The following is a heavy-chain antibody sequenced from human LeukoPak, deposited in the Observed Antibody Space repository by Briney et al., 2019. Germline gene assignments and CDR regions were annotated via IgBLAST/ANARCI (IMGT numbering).Heavy chain of an antibody. V-gene: IGHV3-74*01. CDR3: VRDLGGRSGH. Sequence: GGSLRLSCAASGFTFSSNWMHWVRQAPGKGLVWVSRSNEDGSTTNYADTVKGRFTISRDNAKNTLYLQMNSLTAEDTAVYYCVRDLGGRSGHWGQGTLVTVSS. D-gene: IGHD1-26*01. J-gene: IGHJ4*02. CDR2: SNEDGSTT. CDR1: GFTFSSNW.